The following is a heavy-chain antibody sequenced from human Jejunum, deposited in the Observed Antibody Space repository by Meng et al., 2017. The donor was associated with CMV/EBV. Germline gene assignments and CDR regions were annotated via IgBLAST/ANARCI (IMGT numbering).Heavy chain of an antibody. CDR3: ARCVTASHYVSSVGRAV. V-gene: IGHV4-31*02. D-gene: IGHD3-22*01. CDR2: TVYNWMT. CDR1: SMCSGAYA. Sequence: SMCSGAYAWTWIRQLPVKALEESGYTVYNWMTVFKPALKRRVTMPVDRPNNRFYVRLSSVTVADTSVYYCARCVTASHYVSSVGRAVWGRGTLVTVSS. J-gene: IGHJ2*01.